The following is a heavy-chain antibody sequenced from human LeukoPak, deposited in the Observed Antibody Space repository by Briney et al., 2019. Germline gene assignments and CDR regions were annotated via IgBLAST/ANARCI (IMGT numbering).Heavy chain of an antibody. V-gene: IGHV3-23*01. D-gene: IGHD5-24*01. CDR3: AKRARDGYNSYVDH. J-gene: IGHJ4*02. CDR1: GFIFSNYA. CDR2: ISGSGSET. Sequence: GGSLRLSCAGSGFIFSNYAMNWVRQAPGKGLESVSDISGSGSETHYAESVKGRFTVSRDNSKNTLYLQMNSLRGEDTAVYYCAKRARDGYNSYVDHWGQGTLVTVSS.